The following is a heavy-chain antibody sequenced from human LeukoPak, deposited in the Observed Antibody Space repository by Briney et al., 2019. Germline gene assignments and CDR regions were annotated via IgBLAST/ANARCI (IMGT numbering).Heavy chain of an antibody. Sequence: GGSLRLSCAASGFTFSSYGMHWVRQAPGKGLEWVAVISYDGSNKYYADSVKGRFTISRDNSKNTLYLQMNSLRAEDTAVYCCAKSLKLSSVGYYFDYWGQGTLVTVSS. J-gene: IGHJ4*02. CDR2: ISYDGSNK. CDR1: GFTFSSYG. D-gene: IGHD3-10*01. V-gene: IGHV3-30*18. CDR3: AKSLKLSSVGYYFDY.